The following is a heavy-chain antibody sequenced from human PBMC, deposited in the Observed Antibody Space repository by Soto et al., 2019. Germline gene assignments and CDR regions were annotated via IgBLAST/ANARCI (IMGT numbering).Heavy chain of an antibody. D-gene: IGHD3-22*01. Sequence: GGSLRLSCRASGFTFSDFAMSWVRQAPGKGLEWVSSISSNGNYIYYADSMKGRFTISRDNAEKSLYLQMNSLRGEDTAVYYCARGTHYYDGIGYSHFFDYWGQGTLVTVSS. J-gene: IGHJ4*02. CDR1: GFTFSDFA. V-gene: IGHV3-21*01. CDR3: ARGTHYYDGIGYSHFFDY. CDR2: ISSNGNYI.